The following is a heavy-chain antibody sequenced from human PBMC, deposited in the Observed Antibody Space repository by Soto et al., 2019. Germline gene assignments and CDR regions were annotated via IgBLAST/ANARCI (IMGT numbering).Heavy chain of an antibody. Sequence: SVKVSCKASGGTFSSYTISWVRQAPGQGLEWMGRIIPILGIANYAQKFQGRVTITADKSTSTAYMELSSLRSEDTAVYYCARDPYYDILTGPPVNYYYYGMDVWGQGTTVTVFS. J-gene: IGHJ6*02. V-gene: IGHV1-69*04. CDR2: IIPILGIA. CDR1: GGTFSSYT. CDR3: ARDPYYDILTGPPVNYYYYGMDV. D-gene: IGHD3-9*01.